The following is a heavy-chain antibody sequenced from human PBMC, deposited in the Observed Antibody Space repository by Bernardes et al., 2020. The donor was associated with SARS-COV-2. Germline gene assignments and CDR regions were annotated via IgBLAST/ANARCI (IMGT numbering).Heavy chain of an antibody. Sequence: ASAKVSCKASGYTFTSCPMHWVRQAPGQRLEWMGWINAGNGDTKYSQNFQDRVTFTRDTSASTAYMELSSLRSEDTAVYYCARDWSRAVVTHANNVFDIWGQGTVVTVSS. CDR1: GYTFTSCP. CDR3: ARDWSRAVVTHANNVFDI. J-gene: IGHJ3*02. CDR2: INAGNGDT. V-gene: IGHV1-3*01. D-gene: IGHD2-15*01.